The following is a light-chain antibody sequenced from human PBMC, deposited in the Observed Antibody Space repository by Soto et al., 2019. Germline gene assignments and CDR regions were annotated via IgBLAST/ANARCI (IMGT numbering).Light chain of an antibody. Sequence: QSVLTQPPSVSAAPGQKVTISCSGSSSNIGNNYVSWYQQLPGTAPKLLIYDNDKRPSGIPDRFSGSKSGTSATLDITGLQTRDEADYYCGTWDSSLSAGVFGGGTKVTVL. V-gene: IGLV1-51*01. J-gene: IGLJ3*02. CDR1: SSNIGNNY. CDR2: DND. CDR3: GTWDSSLSAGV.